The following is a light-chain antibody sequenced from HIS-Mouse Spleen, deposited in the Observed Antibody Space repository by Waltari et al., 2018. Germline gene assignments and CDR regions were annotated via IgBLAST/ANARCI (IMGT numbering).Light chain of an antibody. J-gene: IGKJ2*01. CDR3: QQRSNWYT. CDR2: DAS. V-gene: IGKV3-11*01. CDR1: QSVSSY. Sequence: EIVLTQSPATLSLSPGERATLSCRASQSVSSYLAWYQQKPGQAPRLLIYDASNRATGIPARFSGSESGTDFTLTISSLEPEYFAVYYCQQRSNWYTFGQGTKLEIK.